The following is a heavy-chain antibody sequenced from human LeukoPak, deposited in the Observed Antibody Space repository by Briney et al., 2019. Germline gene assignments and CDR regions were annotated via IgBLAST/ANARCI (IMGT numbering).Heavy chain of an antibody. V-gene: IGHV4-59*01. Sequence: SETLSLTCTVSGGSISHYFWSWIRQPPGKPLEWIGYIYYSGSTNYNPSLKSRVTISVDTSKSQFSLKLSSVTAADTAVYYCARDITGTTSVDYWGQGTLVTVSS. CDR2: IYYSGST. J-gene: IGHJ4*02. CDR1: GGSISHYF. CDR3: ARDITGTTSVDY. D-gene: IGHD1-20*01.